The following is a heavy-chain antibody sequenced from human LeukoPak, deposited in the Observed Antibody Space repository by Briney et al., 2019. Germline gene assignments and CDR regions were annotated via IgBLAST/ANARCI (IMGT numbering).Heavy chain of an antibody. CDR3: ARVGDHFHWFLDL. J-gene: IGHJ2*01. Sequence: GGSLRLSCAVSGFTVSTNYMNWVRQAPGKGLEWVSILYSGSDTYYADSVKGRFTISRDDSRNTLFLHMNSLKAEDTAIYYCARVGDHFHWFLDLWGRGTLVAVSS. CDR1: GFTVSTNY. V-gene: IGHV3-53*01. D-gene: IGHD2-21*01. CDR2: LYSGSDT.